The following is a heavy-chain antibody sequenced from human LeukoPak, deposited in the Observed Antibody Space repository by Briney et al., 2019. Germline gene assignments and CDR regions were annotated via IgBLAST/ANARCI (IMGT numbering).Heavy chain of an antibody. CDR3: AKGSTVTSPPTIDY. Sequence: PGGSLRLSCAASRFTFSSYAMSWVRQAPGKGLEWVSTISGSGGSTNYADSVKGRFTISRDNSKNTLFLQMNSLRAKDTAVYYCAKGSTVTSPPTIDYWGQGALVTVSS. CDR2: ISGSGGST. D-gene: IGHD4-17*01. J-gene: IGHJ4*02. V-gene: IGHV3-23*01. CDR1: RFTFSSYA.